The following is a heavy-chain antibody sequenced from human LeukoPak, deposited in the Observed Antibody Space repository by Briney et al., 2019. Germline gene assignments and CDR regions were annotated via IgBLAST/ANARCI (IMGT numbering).Heavy chain of an antibody. CDR2: IYYSGCT. V-gene: IGHV4-39*07. D-gene: IGHD2-8*01. Sequence: SETLSLTCTVSGGSISSSSYYWGWLRHPPGKGLEWIGSIYYSGCTYYNPSHKSRVTISVDTSKNQFSLKLSSVTAADTAVYYCARGGAYCTNGVCYLLGRGYMDVWGKGTTVTVSS. CDR1: GGSISSSSYY. J-gene: IGHJ6*03. CDR3: ARGGAYCTNGVCYLLGRGYMDV.